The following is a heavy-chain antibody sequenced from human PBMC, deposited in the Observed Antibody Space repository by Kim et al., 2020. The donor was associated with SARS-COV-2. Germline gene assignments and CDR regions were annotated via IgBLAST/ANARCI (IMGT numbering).Heavy chain of an antibody. CDR3: ARQDPVVAATRRSGWFDP. J-gene: IGHJ5*02. Sequence: SETLSLTCTVSGGSISSSSYYWGWIRQPPGKGLEWIGSIYYSGSTYYNPSLKSRVTISVDTSKNQFSLKLSSVTAADTAVYYCARQDPVVAATRRSGWFDPWGQGTLVTVSS. CDR1: GGSISSSSYY. D-gene: IGHD2-15*01. CDR2: IYYSGST. V-gene: IGHV4-39*01.